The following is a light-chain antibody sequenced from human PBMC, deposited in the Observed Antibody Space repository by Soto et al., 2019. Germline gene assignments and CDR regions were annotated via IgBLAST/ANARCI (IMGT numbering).Light chain of an antibody. Sequence: IVRTQSPAALSVSLGERVSLTCRARQGVSSYLAWYQQKPGQAPRLLISDASTRATDIPDRFSGSGSGTDFTLTISSLQSSDLAVYYCLQYSTWPPLYTFGQGTKLEIK. CDR2: DAS. CDR1: QGVSSY. J-gene: IGKJ2*01. V-gene: IGKV3-15*01. CDR3: LQYSTWPPLYT.